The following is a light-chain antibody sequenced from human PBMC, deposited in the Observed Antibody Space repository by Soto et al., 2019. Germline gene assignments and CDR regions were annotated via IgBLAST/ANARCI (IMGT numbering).Light chain of an antibody. CDR2: LGS. J-gene: IGKJ2*01. V-gene: IGKV2-28*01. Sequence: DIVMTQSPLSLTVTPGESASISCWSSQSLLHTNGYKYFDWYLQKPGQSPQFLIYLGSNRASGVPDRFSGRSSGTDFTLRISRVEADDVGVYYCMQALQTPRTFGQGTKLEIK. CDR3: MQALQTPRT. CDR1: QSLLHTNGYKY.